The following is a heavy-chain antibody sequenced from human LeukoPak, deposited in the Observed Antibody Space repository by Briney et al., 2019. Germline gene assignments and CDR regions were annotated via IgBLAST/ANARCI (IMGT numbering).Heavy chain of an antibody. J-gene: IGHJ4*02. V-gene: IGHV3-74*01. CDR2: INSDGSST. CDR3: ARAARFSGYVDY. CDR1: GFTFSSYW. D-gene: IGHD6-13*01. Sequence: GGSLILSCAASGFTFSSYWMHWVRQAPGKGLVWVSRINSDGSSTSYADSVKGRFTISRDNAKNTLYLQMNSLRAEDTAAYYCARAARFSGYVDYWGQGTLVTVSS.